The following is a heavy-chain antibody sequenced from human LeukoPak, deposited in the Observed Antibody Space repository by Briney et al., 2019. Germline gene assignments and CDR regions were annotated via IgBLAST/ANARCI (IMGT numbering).Heavy chain of an antibody. CDR3: ARGPFSKAWLAHYYFDY. CDR2: IIPIFGTA. J-gene: IGHJ4*02. CDR1: GGTFSSNA. D-gene: IGHD6-19*01. Sequence: SVKVSCKASGGTFSSNAISWVRQAPGQGLEWMGGIIPIFGTANYAQKFQGGVTITADESTSTAYMELSSLRSEDTAVYYCARGPFSKAWLAHYYFDYWGQGTLVTVSS. V-gene: IGHV1-69*01.